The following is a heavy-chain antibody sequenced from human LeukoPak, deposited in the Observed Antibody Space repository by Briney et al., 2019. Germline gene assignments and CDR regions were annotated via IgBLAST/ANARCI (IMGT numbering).Heavy chain of an antibody. CDR3: ARRTGYSSSRLVGDFDY. Sequence: GASLKISCKGSGYSFTSYWIGWVRQMPGKDLEWMGIIYSGGSDTRYSPSFQGQVTISADQSMNHVYLKWSSLKASDTAMYYGARRTGYSSSRLVGDFDYWGQGTLVTVSS. CDR2: IYSGGSDT. CDR1: GYSFTSYW. D-gene: IGHD6-13*01. V-gene: IGHV5-51*01. J-gene: IGHJ4*02.